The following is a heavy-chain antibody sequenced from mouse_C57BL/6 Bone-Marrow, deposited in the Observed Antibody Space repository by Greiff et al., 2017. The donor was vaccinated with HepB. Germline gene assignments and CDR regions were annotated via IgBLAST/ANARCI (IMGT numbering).Heavy chain of an antibody. CDR1: GYSFTSYY. J-gene: IGHJ2*01. V-gene: IGHV1-66*01. CDR2: IYPGSGNT. D-gene: IGHD1-1*01. CDR3: ARGVNYGSSFDY. Sequence: QVQLKESGPELVKPGASVKISCKASGYSFTSYYIHWVKQRPGQGLEWIGWIYPGSGNTKYNEKFKGKATLTADTSSSTAYMQLSSLTSEDSAVYYCARGVNYGSSFDYWGQGTTLTVSS.